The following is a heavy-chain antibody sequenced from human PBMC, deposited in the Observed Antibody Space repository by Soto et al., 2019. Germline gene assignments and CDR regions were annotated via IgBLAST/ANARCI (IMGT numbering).Heavy chain of an antibody. Sequence: GGSLRLSCAASGFTFDDYAMHWVRQAPGKGLEWVSGISWNSGSIGYADSVKGRFTISRDNAKNSLYLQMNSLRADDTALYYCANAIRILGVVTDCGMDVWGQGTTVTVSS. CDR3: ANAIRILGVVTDCGMDV. CDR2: ISWNSGSI. J-gene: IGHJ6*02. V-gene: IGHV3-9*01. CDR1: GFTFDDYA. D-gene: IGHD3-3*01.